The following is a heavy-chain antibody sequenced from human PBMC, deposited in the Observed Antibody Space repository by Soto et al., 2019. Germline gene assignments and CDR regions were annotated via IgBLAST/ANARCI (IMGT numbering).Heavy chain of an antibody. CDR2: IKQDGSET. D-gene: IGHD3-16*01. J-gene: IGHJ4*02. Sequence: GGSLRLSCEASGLIFTSYWMTWVRQVPGKGLEWVANIKQDGSETDYMDSVKGRFTISRDNAKSSLFLQMNNLRAEDTAVYYCESRPHDHYYYWVFDYWGQGTRVIVSS. CDR3: ESRPHDHYYYWVFDY. V-gene: IGHV3-7*03. CDR1: GLIFTSYW.